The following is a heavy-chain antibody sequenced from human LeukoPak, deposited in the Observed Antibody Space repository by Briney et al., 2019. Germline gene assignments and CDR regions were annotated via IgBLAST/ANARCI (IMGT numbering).Heavy chain of an antibody. Sequence: ASVKVSCKASGYTFTSYGISWVRQAPGQGLEWMGWISAYNGNTNYAQKVQGRVTMTTDTSTSTAYMELRSLRSDDTAVYYCARFQSPYYYDSSGAFDYWGQGTLVTVSS. CDR2: ISAYNGNT. CDR3: ARFQSPYYYDSSGAFDY. J-gene: IGHJ4*02. D-gene: IGHD3-22*01. CDR1: GYTFTSYG. V-gene: IGHV1-18*01.